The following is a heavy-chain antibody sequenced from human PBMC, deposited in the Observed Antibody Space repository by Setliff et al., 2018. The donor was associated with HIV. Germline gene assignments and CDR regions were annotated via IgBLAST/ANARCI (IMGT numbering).Heavy chain of an antibody. D-gene: IGHD6-25*01. J-gene: IGHJ3*02. V-gene: IGHV3-30*02. Sequence: GESLKISCAASGFTFTAYGMHWVRQAPDKGLEWVAFINYDENSEYYADSVKGRVTISRDNFRNTVDLQMNNLRPEDTAVYYCAKDGDYRSGDYDAFDIWGQGTMVTVSS. CDR1: GFTFTAYG. CDR2: INYDENSE. CDR3: AKDGDYRSGDYDAFDI.